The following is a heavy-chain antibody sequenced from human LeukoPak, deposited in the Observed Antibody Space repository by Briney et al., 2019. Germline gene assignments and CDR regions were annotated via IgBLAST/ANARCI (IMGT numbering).Heavy chain of an antibody. CDR1: RFTFTIYG. CDR3: ATSYSSGYLFDY. CDR2: IYSGGST. Sequence: GGSLRLSCAASRFTFTIYGMSWVRQAPGKGLEWVSVIYSGGSTYYADSVKGRFTISRDNSKNTLYLQMNSLRAEDTAVYYCATSYSSGYLFDYWGQGTLVTVSS. J-gene: IGHJ4*02. V-gene: IGHV3-66*01. D-gene: IGHD3-22*01.